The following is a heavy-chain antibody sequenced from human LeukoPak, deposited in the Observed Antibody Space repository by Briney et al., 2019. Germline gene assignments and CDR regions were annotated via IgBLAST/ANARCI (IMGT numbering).Heavy chain of an antibody. Sequence: GGSLRLSCAASGFTFSGYDLSWVRQAPGKGLEWVSYTSSSSSTIYYADSVKSRFTISRDNAKNSLYLQMNSLRAEDTAVYYCARLRYYGMDVWGQGTTVTVSS. CDR2: TSSSSSTI. V-gene: IGHV3-48*04. CDR1: GFTFSGYD. J-gene: IGHJ6*02. CDR3: ARLRYYGMDV.